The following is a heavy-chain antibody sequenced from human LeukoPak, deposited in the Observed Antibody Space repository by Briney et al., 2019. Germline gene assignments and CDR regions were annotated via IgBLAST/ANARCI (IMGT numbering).Heavy chain of an antibody. J-gene: IGHJ3*02. CDR1: GGSFSGYY. CDR3: ARAVMDPSGAFDI. Sequence: SSETLSLTCAVYGGSFSGYYWSWIRQPPGKGLEWIGEINHSGSTNYNPSLKSRVTISVDTSKNQFSLKLSSVTAADTAVYYRARAVMDPSGAFDIWGQGTMVTVSS. CDR2: INHSGST. D-gene: IGHD3-16*01. V-gene: IGHV4-34*01.